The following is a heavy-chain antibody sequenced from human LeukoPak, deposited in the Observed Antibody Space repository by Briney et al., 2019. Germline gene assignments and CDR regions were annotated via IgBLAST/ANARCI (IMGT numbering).Heavy chain of an antibody. CDR2: ISSSGSTI. J-gene: IGHJ4*02. V-gene: IGHV3-11*04. CDR3: ARATPLLYFDY. Sequence: GGSLRLSCAASGFTFNDYYMSWIRQAPGKGLEWVSYISSSGSTIYYADSVKGRFTISRDNAKNSLYLQMNSLRAEDTAVYYCARATPLLYFDYWGQGTLVTVSS. CDR1: GFTFNDYY.